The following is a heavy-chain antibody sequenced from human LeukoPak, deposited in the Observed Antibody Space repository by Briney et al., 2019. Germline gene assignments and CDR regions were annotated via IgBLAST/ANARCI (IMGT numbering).Heavy chain of an antibody. CDR2: IGESGDST. CDR1: GFTFSNFA. J-gene: IGHJ4*02. Sequence: PGGSLRLSCEASGFTFSNFAMNWVRQAPGKGLEWVSPIGESGDSTDYADSVKGRFTVSRDNSKNTLFLQMNSLRAEDTAVYYCAKQFLDTNWGQGTLVTVSS. D-gene: IGHD5-18*01. CDR3: AKQFLDTN. V-gene: IGHV3-23*01.